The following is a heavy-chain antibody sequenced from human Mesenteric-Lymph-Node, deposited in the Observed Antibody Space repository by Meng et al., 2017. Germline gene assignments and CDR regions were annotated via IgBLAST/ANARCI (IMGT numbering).Heavy chain of an antibody. V-gene: IGHV4-4*07. CDR3: ARDQKPGYSYGVLTTEYYFDY. CDR2: IYTSGST. CDR1: GGSISSYY. Sequence: SETLSLTCTVSGGSISSYYWSWIRQHAGKGLEWIGRIYTSGSTNYNPSLKSRVTMSVDTSKNQFSLKLSSVTAADTAVYYCARDQKPGYSYGVLTTEYYFDYWGQGTLVTVSS. J-gene: IGHJ4*02. D-gene: IGHD5-18*01.